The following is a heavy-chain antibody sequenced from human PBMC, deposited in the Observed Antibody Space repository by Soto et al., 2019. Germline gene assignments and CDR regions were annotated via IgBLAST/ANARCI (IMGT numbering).Heavy chain of an antibody. Sequence: ASVKVSCKASGYTFTGYYMHWVRQAPGQGLEWMGWINPNSGGTNYAQKFQGRVTMTRDTSISTAYMELSRLRSDDTAVYYCATTYTTNGYYYDYWGQGTLVTVS. D-gene: IGHD3-22*01. CDR3: ATTYTTNGYYYDY. J-gene: IGHJ4*02. V-gene: IGHV1-2*02. CDR2: INPNSGGT. CDR1: GYTFTGYY.